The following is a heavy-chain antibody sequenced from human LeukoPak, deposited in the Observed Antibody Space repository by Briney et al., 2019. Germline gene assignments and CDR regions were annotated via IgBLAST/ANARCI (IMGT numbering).Heavy chain of an antibody. V-gene: IGHV4-59*11. CDR3: ARGMVRGVMDY. CDR2: IYYSGST. J-gene: IGHJ4*02. Sequence: SETLSLTCTVSGGSISSHYWSWIRQPPGEGLEWIGYIYYSGSTNYNPSLKSRVTISVDTSKNQFSLKLSSVTAADTAVYYCARGMVRGVMDYWGQGTLVTVSS. CDR1: GGSISSHY. D-gene: IGHD3-10*01.